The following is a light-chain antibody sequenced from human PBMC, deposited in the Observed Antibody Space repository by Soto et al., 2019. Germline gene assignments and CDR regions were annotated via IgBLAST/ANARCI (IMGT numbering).Light chain of an antibody. CDR3: QQYNNWPHT. J-gene: IGKJ2*01. V-gene: IGKV3-15*01. Sequence: EIVMTQSPATLYASTGERATLSCRASQSVSSDLAWYLQKPGQAPSLLVYGASTRATGMPARFSGSGSGTEFTLTISSLQSEDFAVYYCQQYNNWPHTFGQGTKLEIK. CDR1: QSVSSD. CDR2: GAS.